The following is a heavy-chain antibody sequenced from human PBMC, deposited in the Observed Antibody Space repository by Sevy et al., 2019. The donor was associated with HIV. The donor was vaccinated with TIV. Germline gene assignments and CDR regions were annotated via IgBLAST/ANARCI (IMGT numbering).Heavy chain of an antibody. Sequence: GGSLRLSCAASGFTVSSNYMSWVRQAPGKGLEWVSVIYSGGSTYYADSVKGRFTISRDNSKNTLYLQMNSLRAEDTAGYYCARDRIVGASGYYYYYGMDVWGQGTTVTVSS. CDR2: IYSGGST. CDR1: GFTVSSNY. J-gene: IGHJ6*02. V-gene: IGHV3-53*01. D-gene: IGHD1-26*01. CDR3: ARDRIVGASGYYYYYGMDV.